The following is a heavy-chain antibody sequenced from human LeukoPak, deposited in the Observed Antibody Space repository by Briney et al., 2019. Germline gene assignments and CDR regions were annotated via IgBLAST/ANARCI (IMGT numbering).Heavy chain of an antibody. J-gene: IGHJ4*02. CDR3: ARLLGYDWSIDY. D-gene: IGHD5-12*01. CDR2: IYYSGST. CDR1: GGSISSYY. V-gene: IGHV4-59*08. Sequence: PSETLSLTCTVSGGSISSYYWSWIRQPPGKGLEWIGYIYYSGSTYYNPSLKSRVTISVDTSKNQFSLKLSSVTAADTAVYYCARLLGYDWSIDYWGQGTLVTVSS.